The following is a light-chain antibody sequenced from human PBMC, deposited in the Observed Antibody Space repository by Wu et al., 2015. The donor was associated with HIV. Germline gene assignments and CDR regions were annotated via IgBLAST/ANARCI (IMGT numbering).Light chain of an antibody. J-gene: IGKJ1*01. V-gene: IGKV1-27*01. CDR3: QHYNTWHTWQT. Sequence: DIQMTQSPSSLSASVGDRVTITCRASQGISNFLAWYQQKPGKPPKVLIYAASTLQSGVPSRFSGSGSGTEFTLTINNMQSEDFAVYYCQHYNTWHTWQTFGQGTKVEIK. CDR2: AAS. CDR1: QGISNF.